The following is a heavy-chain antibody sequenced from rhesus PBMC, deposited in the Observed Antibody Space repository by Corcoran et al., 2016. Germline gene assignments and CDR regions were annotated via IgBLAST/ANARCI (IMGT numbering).Heavy chain of an antibody. CDR1: GGSISGGYG. V-gene: IGHV4S7*01. J-gene: IGHJ3*01. D-gene: IGHD2-15*01. Sequence: QVQLQESGPGLLKPSDTLSLTCAVSGGSISGGYGWGWIRQPPGKGLEWIGSRYSRKGNTSDNHSRKSRVTLSSNTAKTQLSLKLSSVTASDTAVYYCAREGYCSSTYCSDAFDFWGQGLRVTVSS. CDR3: AREGYCSSTYCSDAFDF. CDR2: RYSRKGNT.